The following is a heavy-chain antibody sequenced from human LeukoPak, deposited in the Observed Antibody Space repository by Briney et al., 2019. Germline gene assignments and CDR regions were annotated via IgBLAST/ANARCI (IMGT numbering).Heavy chain of an antibody. CDR2: ISWDGGST. V-gene: IGHV3-43D*03. J-gene: IGHJ4*02. CDR3: AKPYGDYTAYGGYYFDY. D-gene: IGHD4-17*01. CDR1: GFTFSTYN. Sequence: PGGSLRLSCAASGFTFSTYNMNWVRQAPGKGLEWVSLISWDGGSTYYADSVKGRFTISRDNSKNSLYLQMNSLRAEDTALYYCAKPYGDYTAYGGYYFDYWGQGTLVTVSS.